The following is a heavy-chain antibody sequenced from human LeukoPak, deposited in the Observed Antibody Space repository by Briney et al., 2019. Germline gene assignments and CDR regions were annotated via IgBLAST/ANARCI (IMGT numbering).Heavy chain of an antibody. V-gene: IGHV1-46*01. J-gene: IGHJ4*02. CDR2: INPSGGGT. D-gene: IGHD3-16*01. Sequence: GASVKVSCKGSGYTFTSYYIHWVRQAPGQGLEWMGIINPSGGGTTYAQKFQGRVTLTKDTSTSTVYMGMSSLTSEDTAVFYCARRGTGVDYWGQGTLVTVSS. CDR1: GYTFTSYY. CDR3: ARRGTGVDY.